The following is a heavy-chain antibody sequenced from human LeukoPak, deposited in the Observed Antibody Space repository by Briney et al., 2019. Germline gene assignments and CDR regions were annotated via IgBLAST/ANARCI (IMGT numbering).Heavy chain of an antibody. CDR1: GSTFSSHA. J-gene: IGHJ4*02. CDR2: ISADGGIT. CDR3: ARGQWLVLDY. Sequence: GGSLRLSCAASGSTFSSHAMSWVRQAPGKGLEWVSTISADGGITYYADSVKGRFTISRHNSKNTLYLQMNSLRAEDTAVYYCARGQWLVLDYWGQGTLVTVSS. D-gene: IGHD6-19*01. V-gene: IGHV3-23*01.